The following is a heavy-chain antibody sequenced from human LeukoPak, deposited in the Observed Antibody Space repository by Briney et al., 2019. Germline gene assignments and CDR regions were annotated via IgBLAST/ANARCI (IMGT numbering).Heavy chain of an antibody. V-gene: IGHV4-59*12. CDR3: ARDYYDSSGHLGGYDAFDI. CDR1: GGSISSYY. J-gene: IGHJ3*02. Sequence: PSETLSLTCTVSGGSISSYYWSWIRQPPGKGLEWIGYIYYSGSTNYNPSLKSRVTISVDTSKNQFSLKLSSVTAADTAVYYCARDYYDSSGHLGGYDAFDIWGQGTMVTVSS. D-gene: IGHD3-22*01. CDR2: IYYSGST.